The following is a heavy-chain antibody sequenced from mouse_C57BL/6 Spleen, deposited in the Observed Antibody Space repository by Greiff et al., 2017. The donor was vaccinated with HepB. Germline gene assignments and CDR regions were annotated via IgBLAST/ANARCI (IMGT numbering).Heavy chain of an antibody. J-gene: IGHJ4*01. V-gene: IGHV5-16*01. Sequence: EVKLVESEGGLVQPGSSMKLSCTASGFTFSDYYMAWVRQVPEKGLEWVANINYDGSSTYYLDSLKSRFIISRDNAKNILYLQMSSLKSEDTATYYCARFGYDGDYYAMDYWGQGTSVTVSS. D-gene: IGHD2-3*01. CDR3: ARFGYDGDYYAMDY. CDR1: GFTFSDYY. CDR2: INYDGSST.